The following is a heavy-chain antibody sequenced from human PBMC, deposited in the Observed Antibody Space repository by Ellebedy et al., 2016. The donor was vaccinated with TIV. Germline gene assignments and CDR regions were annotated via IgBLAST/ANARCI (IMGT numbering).Heavy chain of an antibody. CDR1: GYSFTSYW. CDR3: ARDGYKIAAACTPWFDP. D-gene: IGHD6-13*01. V-gene: IGHV5-10-1*01. Sequence: GESLKISCKGSGYSFTSYWLSWVRQMPGKGLEWMGRIDPSDSYTNYSPSFQGHVTISADKSISTAYLQWSSLKASDTAMYYCARDGYKIAAACTPWFDPWGQGTLVTVSS. CDR2: IDPSDSYT. J-gene: IGHJ5*02.